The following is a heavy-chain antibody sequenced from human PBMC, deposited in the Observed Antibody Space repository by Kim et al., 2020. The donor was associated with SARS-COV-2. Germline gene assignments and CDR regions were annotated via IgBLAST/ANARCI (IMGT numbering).Heavy chain of an antibody. Sequence: ASVKVSCKASGYTFTSSHMHWVRQAPGQGLECMGWINAGKGNTEYSHKFRGRVTITRDTSTNTVYMEMSSLRSEDTAVYFCATRGDNLISFNWGQGTLVTVSS. CDR2: INAGKGNT. CDR1: GYTFTSSH. V-gene: IGHV1-3*01. CDR3: ATRGDNLISFN. J-gene: IGHJ4*02. D-gene: IGHD3-16*01.